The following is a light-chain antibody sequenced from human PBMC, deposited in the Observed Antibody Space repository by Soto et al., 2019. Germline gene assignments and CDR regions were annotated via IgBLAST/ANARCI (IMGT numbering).Light chain of an antibody. CDR3: QQRTNWPPLT. Sequence: EIVLTQSPATVSLSPGDRATLSCKASQSVDRYLAWYQQKPGQAPRLLIYDASNRATGIPARFSGSGSGTDFTLTISSLEPEDFAVYYCQQRTNWPPLTFGGGTEVEIK. J-gene: IGKJ4*01. CDR2: DAS. V-gene: IGKV3-11*01. CDR1: QSVDRY.